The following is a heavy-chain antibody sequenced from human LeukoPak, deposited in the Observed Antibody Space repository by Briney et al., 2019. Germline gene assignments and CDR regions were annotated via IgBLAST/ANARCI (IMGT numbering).Heavy chain of an antibody. CDR3: ARDDYDRL. J-gene: IGHJ4*02. Sequence: GGSLRLSCAAAGITLSDSWMHWVRQAPGKGLVWVSRSDGSSTTYADSVKGRFTMSRDNAKSTLYLQMNSVRAEDTAVYYCARDDYDRLWGQGTLVTVSS. V-gene: IGHV3-74*01. CDR2: SDGSST. D-gene: IGHD4-17*01. CDR1: GITLSDSW.